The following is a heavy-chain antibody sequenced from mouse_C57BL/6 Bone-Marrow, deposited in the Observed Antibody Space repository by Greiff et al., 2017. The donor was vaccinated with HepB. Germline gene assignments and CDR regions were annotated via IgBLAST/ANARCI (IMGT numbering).Heavy chain of an antibody. V-gene: IGHV1-50*01. J-gene: IGHJ4*01. CDR2: IDPSDSYT. D-gene: IGHD2-5*01. Sequence: QVQLQQPGAELVKPGASVKLSCKASGYTFTSYWMQWVKQRPGQGLEWIGEIDPSDSYTNSNQKFKGKATLTVDTSSSTAYMQLSSLTSEDSAVYYCAYSNYAYAMDYWGQGTSVTVSS. CDR3: AYSNYAYAMDY. CDR1: GYTFTSYW.